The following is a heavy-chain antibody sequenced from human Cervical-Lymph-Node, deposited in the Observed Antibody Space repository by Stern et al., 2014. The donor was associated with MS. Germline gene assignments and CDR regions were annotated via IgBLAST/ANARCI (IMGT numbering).Heavy chain of an antibody. CDR3: ATSTYGLVH. V-gene: IGHV1-69*01. D-gene: IGHD3-10*01. Sequence: VQLGQSGTEVKKPGSSVKVSCKAAGDTFDSYGISWVRQAPGQGLEWMGGLFPFFGTPIYAQKFQGRVTMTADESTTTVYMDLTSLSVEDTAVYYCATSTYGLVHWGQGTLVTVSS. CDR2: LFPFFGTP. CDR1: GDTFDSYG. J-gene: IGHJ4*02.